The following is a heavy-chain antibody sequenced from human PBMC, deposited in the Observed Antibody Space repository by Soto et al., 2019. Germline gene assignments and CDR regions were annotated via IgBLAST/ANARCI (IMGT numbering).Heavy chain of an antibody. CDR2: MNPNSGNT. V-gene: IGHV1-8*01. CDR3: ARASGTDHLAYGLRESAPGSYSYYYYYMDV. Sequence: ASVKVSCKASGYTFTSYDINWVRQATGQGLEWMGWMNPNSGNTGYAQKFQGRVTMTRNTSISTAYMELSSLRSEDTAVYYCARASGTDHLAYGLRESAPGSYSYYYYYMDVWGKGTTVTVSS. J-gene: IGHJ6*03. CDR1: GYTFTSYD. D-gene: IGHD2-21*01.